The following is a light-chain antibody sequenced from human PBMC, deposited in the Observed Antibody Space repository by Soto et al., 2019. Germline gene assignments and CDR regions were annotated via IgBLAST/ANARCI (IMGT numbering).Light chain of an antibody. Sequence: EIVLTQSPATLSLSPGERATLSCRASQSVSSYLAWYQQKPGQAPRLLIYDASNRATGIPARFSGSGSGTDFTLNISSLEAEDVALYYCQQRSNGPVTFGGGTKVEIK. CDR2: DAS. V-gene: IGKV3-11*01. CDR1: QSVSSY. J-gene: IGKJ4*01. CDR3: QQRSNGPVT.